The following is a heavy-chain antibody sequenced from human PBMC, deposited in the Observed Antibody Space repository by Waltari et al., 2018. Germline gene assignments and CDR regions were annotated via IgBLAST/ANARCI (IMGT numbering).Heavy chain of an antibody. CDR2: ITSGGDDT. D-gene: IGHD1-26*01. V-gene: IGHV3-23*01. CDR1: VYSIRSAYS. Sequence: VQLQESGPGLVKPSETLSLTCDVSVYSIRSAYSWVLVGQSPGKGLEWVSLITSGGDDTYYPGSVKCRFTISRDNSKNTLYLQISSLRAEDTAVYYCGKHVGSYYGAEYFDYWGQGTLVTVTS. J-gene: IGHJ4*02. CDR3: GKHVGSYYGAEYFDY.